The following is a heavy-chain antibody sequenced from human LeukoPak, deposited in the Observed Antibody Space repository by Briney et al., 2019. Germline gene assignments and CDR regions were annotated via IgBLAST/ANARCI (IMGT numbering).Heavy chain of an antibody. CDR3: ARDGYSSSYYYYGMDV. CDR2: ISAYNGNT. D-gene: IGHD6-13*01. Sequence: ASVKVSCKASGGTFTSYGISWVRQAPGQGLEWMGWISAYNGNTNYAQKLQGRVTMTTDTSTSTAYMELRSLRSDDTAVYYCARDGYSSSYYYYGMDVWGQGTTVTVSS. CDR1: GGTFTSYG. J-gene: IGHJ6*02. V-gene: IGHV1-18*01.